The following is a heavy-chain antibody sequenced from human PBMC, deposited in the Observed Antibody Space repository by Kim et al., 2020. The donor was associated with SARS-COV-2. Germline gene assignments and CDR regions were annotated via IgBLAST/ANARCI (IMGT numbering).Heavy chain of an antibody. J-gene: IGHJ6*02. Sequence: SVKVSCKASGGTFSSYAISWVRQAPGQGLEWMGGIIPIFGTANYAQKFQGRVTITADESTSTAYMELSSLRSEDTAVYYCAGARRDPDYYYDSSGYYYYGVDVWGQGTTVTVSS. CDR2: IIPIFGTA. V-gene: IGHV1-69*13. CDR3: AGARRDPDYYYDSSGYYYYGVDV. D-gene: IGHD3-22*01. CDR1: GGTFSSYA.